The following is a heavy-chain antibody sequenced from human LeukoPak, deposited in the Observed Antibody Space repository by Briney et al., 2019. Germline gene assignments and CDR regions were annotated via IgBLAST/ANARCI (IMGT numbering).Heavy chain of an antibody. CDR2: INQDGSQI. V-gene: IGHV3-7*01. J-gene: IGHJ4*02. CDR1: GFTFSNYW. D-gene: IGHD6-6*01. Sequence: GGSLRLSCAASGFTFSNYWMSWVRQTPGKGLEWVANINQDGSQIYYVVSLKGRFTISRDNAKDSLYLQMNGLGGEDTAVYYCARIGYSSSSEDYWGQGTLVIVSS. CDR3: ARIGYSSSSEDY.